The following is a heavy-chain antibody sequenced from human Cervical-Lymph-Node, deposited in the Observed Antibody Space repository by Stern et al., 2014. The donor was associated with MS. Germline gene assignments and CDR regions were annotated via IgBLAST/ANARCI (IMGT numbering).Heavy chain of an antibody. CDR1: GDTITSNY. D-gene: IGHD1-26*01. CDR2: IWYSGRT. J-gene: IGHJ5*02. V-gene: IGHV4-59*08. Sequence: QMQLVQSGPGLVKPSETLSLTCTVSGDTITSNYWSWIRQPPGKGLEWIGYIWYSGRTNYNPSLRSRLTISIETSKKQFSLRLRSVTAADTAVYYCARQVDVKWYDPWGQGTLVTVSS. CDR3: ARQVDVKWYDP.